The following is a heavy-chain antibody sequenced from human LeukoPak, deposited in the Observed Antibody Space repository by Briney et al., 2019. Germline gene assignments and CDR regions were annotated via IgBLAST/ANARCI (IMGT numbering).Heavy chain of an antibody. V-gene: IGHV1-2*02. D-gene: IGHD3-22*01. CDR2: INPSSGGT. CDR1: GYTFTGYY. Sequence: GASVRVSCKASGYTFTGYYMHWVRQAPGQGLEWMGWINPSSGGTSYAQKFQGRVTMTRDTSISTAYMELTRLRFDDTAVYYCARAYDNNDYFDYWGQGTLVTVSS. CDR3: ARAYDNNDYFDY. J-gene: IGHJ4*02.